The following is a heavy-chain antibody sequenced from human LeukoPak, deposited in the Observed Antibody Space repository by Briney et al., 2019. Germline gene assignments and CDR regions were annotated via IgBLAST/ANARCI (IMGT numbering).Heavy chain of an antibody. V-gene: IGHV4-59*01. Sequence: PSETLSLTCTVSAGSSSSYYWSWIRQPPGKGLEWIGYISYSGSTYYNPSLKSRVAISLDTSKNQFSLRVSSVTAADTAVYYCAGGSGWSTDIWGQGTMVTVSS. CDR2: ISYSGST. J-gene: IGHJ3*02. CDR1: AGSSSSYY. CDR3: AGGSGWSTDI. D-gene: IGHD6-19*01.